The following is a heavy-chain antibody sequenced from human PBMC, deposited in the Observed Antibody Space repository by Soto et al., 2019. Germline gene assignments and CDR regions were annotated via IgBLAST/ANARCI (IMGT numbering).Heavy chain of an antibody. J-gene: IGHJ4*02. CDR1: GDTFSGYA. V-gene: IGHV1-69*06. D-gene: IGHD3-22*01. CDR3: AKEKSRYDRSGYYRPDY. CDR2: IIPMLGTP. Sequence: QVQLVQSGAEVKKPGASVKVSCKSSGDTFSGYAISWFRQAPVQRLEWMGRIIPMLGTPSYAQKFQDRVTITADKFTSTAYMELSGLRSEDTAVYYCAKEKSRYDRSGYYRPDYWGQGTLVTVSS.